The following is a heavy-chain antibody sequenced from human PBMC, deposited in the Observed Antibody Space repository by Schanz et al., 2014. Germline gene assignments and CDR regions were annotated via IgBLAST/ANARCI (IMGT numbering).Heavy chain of an antibody. J-gene: IGHJ4*01. V-gene: IGHV3-21*01. CDR3: AREQIMAAAGLVDY. Sequence: EVQLVESGGGLVKPGGSLRLSCEASEFTFSSYKMNWVRQAPGKGLEWVSSISSSGSYIYYADSVKGRFSISRDNAKNSLFLQMNRLRAEDTALYYCAREQIMAAAGLVDYWGHGTLVTVSS. CDR1: EFTFSSYK. D-gene: IGHD6-13*01. CDR2: ISSSGSYI.